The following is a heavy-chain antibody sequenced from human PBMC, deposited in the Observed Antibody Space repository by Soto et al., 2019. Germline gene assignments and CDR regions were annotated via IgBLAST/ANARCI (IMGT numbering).Heavy chain of an antibody. V-gene: IGHV3-30*18. D-gene: IGHD6-19*01. Sequence: GGSLRLSCAASGFTFSTYGMHWVRQAPGKGLEWVAVISFDGSNKYYADSVKGRFTISRDNSKNTLYLQMNSLRPEDTAVYYCAKDAEEAVAASWGQGSLVTVSS. CDR3: AKDAEEAVAAS. CDR2: ISFDGSNK. J-gene: IGHJ5*02. CDR1: GFTFSTYG.